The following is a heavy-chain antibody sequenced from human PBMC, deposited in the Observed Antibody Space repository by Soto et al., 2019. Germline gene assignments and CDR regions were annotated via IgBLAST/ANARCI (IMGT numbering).Heavy chain of an antibody. J-gene: IGHJ4*02. D-gene: IGHD3-9*01. Sequence: QVQLVESGGGVVQPGRSLRLSCAASGFTFSCYGMHWVRQAPGKGLEWVAVISYDGSNKYYADSVKGRFTISRDNSNNTLYLQMNSLRAEDTAVYHCAKDGRVDWLLYPTGDYWGQGTLVTVSS. CDR1: GFTFSCYG. CDR3: AKDGRVDWLLYPTGDY. V-gene: IGHV3-30*18. CDR2: ISYDGSNK.